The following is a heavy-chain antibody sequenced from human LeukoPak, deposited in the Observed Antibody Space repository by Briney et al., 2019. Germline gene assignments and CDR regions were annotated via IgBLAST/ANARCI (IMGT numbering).Heavy chain of an antibody. CDR2: ISGRGDT. Sequence: PGGSLRLSCAAPGFSFSSYGMNWVRQAPGKGLEWVSGISGRGDTYYADSVKGRFTVSRDNSKNTLYLQMNSLRAEDTAVYYCARVEAAAGSLHFDYWGQGTLVTVSS. V-gene: IGHV3-23*01. CDR3: ARVEAAAGSLHFDY. D-gene: IGHD6-13*01. J-gene: IGHJ4*02. CDR1: GFSFSSYG.